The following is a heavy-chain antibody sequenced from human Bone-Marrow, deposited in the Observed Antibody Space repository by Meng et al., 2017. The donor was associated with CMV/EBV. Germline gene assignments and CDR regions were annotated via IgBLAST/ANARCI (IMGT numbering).Heavy chain of an antibody. D-gene: IGHD6-13*01. CDR3: ARVGYYYYYGMDV. J-gene: IGHJ6*02. V-gene: IGHV4-59*01. CDR2: IYYSGST. CDR1: GGFISSYY. Sequence: SETLSLTCTVSGGFISSYYGSWIRQPPGKGLEWIGYIYYSGSTNYNPSLKSRVTISVDTSKNQSSLKLSSVTAADTAVYYCARVGYYYYYGMDVWGQGTTVTVSS.